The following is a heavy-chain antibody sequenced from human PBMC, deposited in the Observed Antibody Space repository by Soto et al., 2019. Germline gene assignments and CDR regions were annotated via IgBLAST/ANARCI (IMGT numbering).Heavy chain of an antibody. Sequence: SETLSLTCTVSGGSINNGDYYWGWIRQPPGKGLEWIGSIYYSGSTHYNPSLKSRVTISADTSKNQFSLKLSSVTAADTAVYYCAREGGIVGATAADYWGQGTLVTVSS. CDR2: IYYSGST. CDR1: GGSINNGDYY. J-gene: IGHJ4*02. D-gene: IGHD1-26*01. V-gene: IGHV4-39*07. CDR3: AREGGIVGATAADY.